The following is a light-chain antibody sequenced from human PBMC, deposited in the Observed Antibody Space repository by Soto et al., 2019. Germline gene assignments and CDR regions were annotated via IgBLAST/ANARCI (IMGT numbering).Light chain of an antibody. CDR3: QQYDSYRT. J-gene: IGKJ1*01. CDR2: AAS. CDR1: QGIRND. V-gene: IGKV1-17*01. Sequence: IQMTQSPSSLSASVGDRVTISFRASQGIRNDLAWYQQKPGRAPKLLIFAASNLQSGVPSRFSGRGSGTEFTLTISSLQPDDFATYYCQQYDSYRTFGQGTKVDIK.